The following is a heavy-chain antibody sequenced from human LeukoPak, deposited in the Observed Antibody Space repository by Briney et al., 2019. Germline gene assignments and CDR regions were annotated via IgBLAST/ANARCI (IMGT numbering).Heavy chain of an antibody. Sequence: PSETLSLTCAVYGGSFSGYYWSWIRQPPGKGLEWMGEINHSGSTNYNPSLKSQVTISVDTSKNQFSLKLSSVTAEDTAVYYCARGRGGYSGPLYYYYYYMDVWGKGTTVTISS. CDR2: INHSGST. CDR1: GGSFSGYY. CDR3: ARGRGGYSGPLYYYYYYMDV. J-gene: IGHJ6*03. V-gene: IGHV4-34*01. D-gene: IGHD5-12*01.